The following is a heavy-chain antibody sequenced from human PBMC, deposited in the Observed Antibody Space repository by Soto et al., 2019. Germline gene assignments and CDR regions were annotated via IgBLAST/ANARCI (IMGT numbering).Heavy chain of an antibody. Sequence: SETLSLTCTVSGGSISSGGYYWSWIRQHPGKGLEWIGYIYYRGSTYYNPSLKSRVTIVVDTSKNQFSLKLSSVTAADTAVYYCAKSGPTNYFDFWGQGTLVTVSS. CDR3: AKSGPTNYFDF. CDR1: GGSISSGGYY. CDR2: IYYRGST. J-gene: IGHJ4*02. V-gene: IGHV4-31*03. D-gene: IGHD1-26*01.